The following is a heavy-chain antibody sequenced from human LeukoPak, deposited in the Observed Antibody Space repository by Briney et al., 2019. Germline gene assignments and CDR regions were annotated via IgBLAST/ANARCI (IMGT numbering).Heavy chain of an antibody. CDR1: GYTFTSYD. V-gene: IGHV1-8*01. D-gene: IGHD5-24*01. CDR2: MNPNSGNT. J-gene: IGHJ4*02. Sequence: ASVKVSCKASGYTFTSYDINWVRQATGQGLEWMGWMNPNSGNTGYAQKFQGRVTMTRNTSISTAYMELSSLRSEDTAAYYCARGIRPLRGRGQINWGQGTLVTVSS. CDR3: ARGIRPLRGRGQIN.